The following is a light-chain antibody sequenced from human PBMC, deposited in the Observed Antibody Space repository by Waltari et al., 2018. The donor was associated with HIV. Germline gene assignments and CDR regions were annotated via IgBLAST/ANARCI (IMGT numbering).Light chain of an antibody. CDR2: SNN. CDR3: AAWDDSLNAWV. V-gene: IGLV1-44*01. CDR1: SSNIGSNT. Sequence: QSVLTQPPSASGTPGQRVTISCSGSSSNIGSNTVNWYQQLPGPAPKLLIYSNNQRPSGVPARFSGSKSGTSASLAISGLQSEDEADYYCAAWDDSLNAWVFGGGTKLTVL. J-gene: IGLJ3*02.